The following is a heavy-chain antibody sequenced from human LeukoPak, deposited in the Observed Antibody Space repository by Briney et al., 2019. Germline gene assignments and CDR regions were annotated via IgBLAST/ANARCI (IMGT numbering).Heavy chain of an antibody. Sequence: ASVKVSCKASGYTFTSYGISWVRQAPGQGLEWMGWISAYNGNTNYAQKLQGRVTMTTDTSTSTAYMELRSLRSDDTAVYYCTRDRKPATAGWFDPWGQGTLVTVSS. J-gene: IGHJ5*02. V-gene: IGHV1-18*01. CDR2: ISAYNGNT. CDR1: GYTFTSYG. D-gene: IGHD2-2*01. CDR3: TRDRKPATAGWFDP.